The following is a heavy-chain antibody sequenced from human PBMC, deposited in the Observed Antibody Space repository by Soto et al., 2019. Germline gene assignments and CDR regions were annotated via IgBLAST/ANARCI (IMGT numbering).Heavy chain of an antibody. CDR3: AHSVVAGLGYYFDY. J-gene: IGHJ4*02. CDR1: GFSLSSTRVA. Sequence: QITLKESGPTLVKPTQTLTLTCTFSGFSLSSTRVAVGWIRQPPGKALEWLALIYWDDDKRYSPFLKSRLTITKDTSKIQVVLTMTNMDPVDTATYCCAHSVVAGLGYYFDYWGQGTLVTVSS. V-gene: IGHV2-5*02. CDR2: IYWDDDK. D-gene: IGHD6-19*01.